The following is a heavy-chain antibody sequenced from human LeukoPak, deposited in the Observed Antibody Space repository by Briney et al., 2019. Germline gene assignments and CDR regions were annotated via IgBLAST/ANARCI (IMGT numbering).Heavy chain of an antibody. J-gene: IGHJ4*02. CDR1: GGTFSSYA. CDR2: IIPILGIA. Sequence: GASVKVSCKASGGTFSSYAISWVRQAPGQGLEWMGRIIPILGIANYAQKFQGRVTITADKSTSTAYMELSSLRSEDTAVYYCARDHQERRYSGYAWLDYWGQGTLVTVSS. CDR3: ARDHQERRYSGYAWLDY. D-gene: IGHD5-12*01. V-gene: IGHV1-69*04.